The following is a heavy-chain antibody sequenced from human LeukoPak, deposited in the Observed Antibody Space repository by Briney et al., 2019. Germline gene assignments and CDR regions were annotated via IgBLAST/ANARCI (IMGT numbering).Heavy chain of an antibody. D-gene: IGHD1-26*01. V-gene: IGHV3-74*03. CDR1: GFTFSSSW. J-gene: IGHJ5*02. CDR3: ARRGSVQAIDP. Sequence: GGALRLSCVASGFTFSSSWMHWGRQAPGKGVGGVSRINSEGRSTTYADSVRGGVTISRERDKNTLYMQMKRLRVEDTAVYYCARRGSVQAIDPWGQGTLVTVSS. CDR2: INSEGRST.